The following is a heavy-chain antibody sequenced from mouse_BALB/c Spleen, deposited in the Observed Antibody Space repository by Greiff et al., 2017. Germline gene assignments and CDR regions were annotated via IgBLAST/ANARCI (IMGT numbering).Heavy chain of an antibody. Sequence: EVQVVESGGGLVKPGGSLKLSCAASGFTFSSYAMSWVRQTPEKRLEWVASISSGGSTYYPDSVKGRFTISRDNARNILYLQMSSLRSEDTAMYYCARGRWEVGPFAYWGQGTLVTVSA. D-gene: IGHD1-3*01. CDR2: ISSGGST. J-gene: IGHJ3*01. V-gene: IGHV5-6-5*01. CDR1: GFTFSSYA. CDR3: ARGRWEVGPFAY.